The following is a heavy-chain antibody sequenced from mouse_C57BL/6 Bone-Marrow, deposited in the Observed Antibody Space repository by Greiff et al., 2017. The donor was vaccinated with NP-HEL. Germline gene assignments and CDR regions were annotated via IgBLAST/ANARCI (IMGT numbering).Heavy chain of an antibody. D-gene: IGHD2-4*01. J-gene: IGHJ3*01. Sequence: QVQLQQSGAELVRPGTSVKVSCKASGYAFTNYLIEWVKQRPGQGLEWIGVINPGSGGTNYNEKLKGKATLTTGKYSSTAYMQLSSLTSEDSAVYFCARGGIYYDYAWFAYWGQGTLVTVSA. CDR2: INPGSGGT. CDR1: GYAFTNYL. V-gene: IGHV1-54*01. CDR3: ARGGIYYDYAWFAY.